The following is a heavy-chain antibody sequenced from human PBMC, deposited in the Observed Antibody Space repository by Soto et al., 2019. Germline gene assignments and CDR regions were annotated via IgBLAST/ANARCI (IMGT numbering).Heavy chain of an antibody. J-gene: IGHJ6*03. Sequence: EVQLVESGGGLVQPGGSLRLSCAASGFTVSSNYMSWVRQAPGKGLEWVSVIYSGGSTYYADSVKGRFTISRDNSQNTLYLQMNSLRAADTAVYYCARDAYDYIWGSPSVPYYYYYMDVWGKGTTVTVSS. D-gene: IGHD3-16*01. CDR3: ARDAYDYIWGSPSVPYYYYYMDV. CDR1: GFTVSSNY. V-gene: IGHV3-66*01. CDR2: IYSGGST.